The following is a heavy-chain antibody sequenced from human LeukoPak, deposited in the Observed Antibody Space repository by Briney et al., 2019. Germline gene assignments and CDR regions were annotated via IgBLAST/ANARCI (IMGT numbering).Heavy chain of an antibody. CDR3: ARDPMVRGVIPYYMDV. CDR1: EFTFSSYT. Sequence: GGSLRLSCAASEFTFSSYTMNWVRQAPGKGLEWVSSISSSSSYIYYADSVKGRFTIFRDNAKNSLYLQMNSLRAEDTAVYYCARDPMVRGVIPYYMDVWGKGTTVTVSS. CDR2: ISSSSSYI. D-gene: IGHD3-10*01. J-gene: IGHJ6*03. V-gene: IGHV3-21*01.